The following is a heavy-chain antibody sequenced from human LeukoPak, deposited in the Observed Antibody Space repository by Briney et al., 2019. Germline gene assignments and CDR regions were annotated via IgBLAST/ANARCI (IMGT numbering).Heavy chain of an antibody. V-gene: IGHV4-59*08. CDR3: ARRYYYDSSGYYNYYYMDV. J-gene: IGHJ6*03. Sequence: SQTLSLTCTVSGGSISRYYWSCIPQPPGKGLEWIRDIYYSGSTNYNPSLKSRVTISVDTSKNQFSLKLSSVTAADTAVYYCARRYYYDSSGYYNYYYMDVWGKGTTVTVSS. CDR2: IYYSGST. D-gene: IGHD3-22*01. CDR1: GGSISRYY.